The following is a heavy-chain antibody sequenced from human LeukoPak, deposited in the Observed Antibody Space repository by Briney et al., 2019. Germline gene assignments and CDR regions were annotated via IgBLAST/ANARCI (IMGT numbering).Heavy chain of an antibody. Sequence: SETLSLTCTVSGGSISSSSYYWGWIRQPPGKGLEWIGSIYYSGSTYYNPSLKSRVTISADTSKNQFSLKLSSVTAADTAVYYCARKRDGYNSRGVVDYWGQGTLVTVSS. CDR3: ARKRDGYNSRGVVDY. CDR2: IYYSGST. V-gene: IGHV4-39*01. CDR1: GGSISSSSYY. D-gene: IGHD5-24*01. J-gene: IGHJ4*02.